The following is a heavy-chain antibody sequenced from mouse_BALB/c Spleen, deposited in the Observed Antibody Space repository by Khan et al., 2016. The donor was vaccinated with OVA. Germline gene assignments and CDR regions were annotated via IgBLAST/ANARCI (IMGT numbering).Heavy chain of an antibody. D-gene: IGHD2-10*02. Sequence: VERVESGGGVVKPGGSLKLSCSASGFTFSSFAMSWVRQTPEKRLEWVTTISSGGHYTFYPDSVKGRFTISRDNARNTLYLQMSSLRSEDTATYSCARSIVDYYGMDYWGQGTSVTVSS. J-gene: IGHJ4*01. CDR1: GFTFSSFA. CDR3: ARSIVDYYGMDY. V-gene: IGHV5-9-3*01. CDR2: ISSGGHYT.